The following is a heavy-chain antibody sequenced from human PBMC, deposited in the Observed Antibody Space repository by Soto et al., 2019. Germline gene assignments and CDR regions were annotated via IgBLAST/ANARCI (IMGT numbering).Heavy chain of an antibody. Sequence: GESLKISCKGSGYSFTSYWIGWVRQMPGKGLEWMGIIYPGDSDTRYSPSFQRQVTISADKSISTAYLQWSRLKASDTAMYYCTSLKMSTNNRDVFNIRAQGSIVTVSS. CDR2: IYPGDSDT. J-gene: IGHJ3*02. CDR1: GYSFTSYW. V-gene: IGHV5-51*01. CDR3: TSLKMSTNNRDVFNI. D-gene: IGHD1-1*01.